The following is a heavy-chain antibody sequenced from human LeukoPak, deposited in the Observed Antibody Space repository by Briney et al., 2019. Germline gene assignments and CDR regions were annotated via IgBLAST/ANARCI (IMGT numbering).Heavy chain of an antibody. CDR2: ISGSGGST. CDR1: GFTFSSYA. CDR3: AKEGAYYDRSGYYPGVSDY. Sequence: GGSLRLSCAASGFTFSSYAMSWVRQAPGKGLEWVSAISGSGGSTYYADSVKGRFTISRDNSKNTLYLQMNSLRAEDTAVYYCAKEGAYYDRSGYYPGVSDYWGQGTLVTVSS. J-gene: IGHJ4*02. D-gene: IGHD3-22*01. V-gene: IGHV3-23*01.